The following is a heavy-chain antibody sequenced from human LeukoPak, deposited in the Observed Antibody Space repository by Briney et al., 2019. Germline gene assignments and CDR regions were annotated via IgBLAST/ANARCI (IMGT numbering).Heavy chain of an antibody. Sequence: PGGSLRLSCAASGLTVSGNYMCWVRQAPGKGLEWVSYISSSGSTIYYADSVKGRFTISRDNAKNSLYLQMNSLRAEDTAVYYCAELGITMIGGVWGKGTTVTISS. CDR2: ISSSGSTI. D-gene: IGHD3-10*02. CDR3: AELGITMIGGV. V-gene: IGHV3-11*04. CDR1: GLTVSGNY. J-gene: IGHJ6*04.